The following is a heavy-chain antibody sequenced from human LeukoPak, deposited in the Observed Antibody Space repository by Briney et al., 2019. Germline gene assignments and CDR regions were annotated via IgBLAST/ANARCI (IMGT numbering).Heavy chain of an antibody. CDR2: IYTSGST. D-gene: IGHD6-13*01. V-gene: IGHV4-61*02. CDR3: ARGRQQLAQFDY. Sequence: SETLSLTCTVSGGSISSGGYYWGWIRQPAGKGLEWIGRIYTSGSTNYNPSLKSRVTISVDTSKNQFSLKLSSVTAADTAVYYCARGRQQLAQFDYWGQGTLVTVSS. J-gene: IGHJ4*02. CDR1: GGSISSGGYY.